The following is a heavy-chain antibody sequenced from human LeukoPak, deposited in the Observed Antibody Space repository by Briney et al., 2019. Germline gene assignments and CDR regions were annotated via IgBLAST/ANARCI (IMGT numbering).Heavy chain of an antibody. Sequence: GGSLRLSCAGSGFTFNTYWMHWVRQAPGKGLVWVSRINGDASSTNYADSVKGRFTISRDNAKNSLYLQMNSLRAEDTALYHCARVADYGDYRGAFDYWGQGTLVTVSS. V-gene: IGHV3-74*01. D-gene: IGHD4-17*01. CDR2: INGDASST. J-gene: IGHJ4*02. CDR1: GFTFNTYW. CDR3: ARVADYGDYRGAFDY.